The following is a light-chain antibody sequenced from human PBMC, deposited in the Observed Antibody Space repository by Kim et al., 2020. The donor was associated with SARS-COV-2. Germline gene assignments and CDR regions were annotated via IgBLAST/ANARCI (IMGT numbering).Light chain of an antibody. V-gene: IGKV1-13*02. CDR3: QLFKDGFT. CDR2: DGF. CDR1: QGIANV. J-gene: IGKJ4*01. Sequence: AIHLAQSPSSLSAAVGDRVTITCRASQGIANVLAWYQQKPGKPPRLLIYDGFNLESGVPSRFSGSGSGTDFTLTISSLQPEDFATYYCQLFKDGFTFGGGTKVDIK.